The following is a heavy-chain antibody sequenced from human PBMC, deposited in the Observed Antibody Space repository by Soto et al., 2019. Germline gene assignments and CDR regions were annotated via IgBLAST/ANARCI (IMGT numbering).Heavy chain of an antibody. V-gene: IGHV4-34*01. Sequence: QVQLQQWGAGLLKPSETLSLTCAVYGGSFSGYSWTWICQPPGEGLEGMGEINHSGSTTYNPSLKIRVIISGDATKKQFSLSLKSVTAADTAVYFCAGAQDQLPGETWGQGTLVTVSS. CDR2: INHSGST. CDR1: GGSFSGYS. J-gene: IGHJ5*02. D-gene: IGHD1-1*01. CDR3: AGAQDQLPGET.